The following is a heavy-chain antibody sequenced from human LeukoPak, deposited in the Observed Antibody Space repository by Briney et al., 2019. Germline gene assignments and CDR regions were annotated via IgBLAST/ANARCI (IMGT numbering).Heavy chain of an antibody. CDR1: GFTFDDYA. Sequence: GGPLRLSCAASGFTFDDYAMHWVRQAPGKGLKWVSLISGDGGSTYYADSVKGRFTISRDNSKNSLYLQMNSLRTEDTALYYCAKGRGYSYGYFDYWGQGTLVTVSS. CDR3: AKGRGYSYGYFDY. V-gene: IGHV3-43*02. J-gene: IGHJ4*02. D-gene: IGHD5-18*01. CDR2: ISGDGGST.